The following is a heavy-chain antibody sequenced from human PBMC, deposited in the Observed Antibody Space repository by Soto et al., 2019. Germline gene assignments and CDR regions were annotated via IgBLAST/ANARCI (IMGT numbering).Heavy chain of an antibody. CDR3: AKDRGPYSSGLVPPDY. CDR1: GFTFSSYG. CDR2: ISYDGSNK. Sequence: GGSLRLSCAASGFTFSSYGMHWVRQAPGKGLEWVAVISYDGSNKYYADSVKGGFTISRDNSKNTLYLQINSLRAEDTAVYYCAKDRGPYSSGLVPPDYWGQGTLVTVSS. D-gene: IGHD6-19*01. J-gene: IGHJ4*02. V-gene: IGHV3-30*18.